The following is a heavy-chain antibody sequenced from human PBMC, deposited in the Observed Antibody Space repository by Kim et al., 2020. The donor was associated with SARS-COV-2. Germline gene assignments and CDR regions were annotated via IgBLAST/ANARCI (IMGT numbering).Heavy chain of an antibody. CDR2: IYYSGST. D-gene: IGHD4-4*01. V-gene: IGHV4-39*01. Sequence: SETLSLTCTVSGGSISSSSYYWGWIRQPPGKGLEWIGSIYYSGSTYYNPSLKSRVTISVDTSKNQFSLKLSSVTAADTAVYYCARLSYTYYYGMDVWGPGTTVSVSS. CDR1: GGSISSSSYY. J-gene: IGHJ6*02. CDR3: ARLSYTYYYGMDV.